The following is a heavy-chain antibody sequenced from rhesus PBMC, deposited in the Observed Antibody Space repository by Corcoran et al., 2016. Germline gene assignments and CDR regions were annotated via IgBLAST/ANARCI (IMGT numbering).Heavy chain of an antibody. Sequence: QVQLQESGPGLVKPSETLSLTCAVSGASISSYWWSWIRQPPGKGLEWVGEISGAGGSTYYNPSLKSRVTFSKGASNNQFSRKMTSGTAADTAVYYGARGVGASGISGWFWGQGVLVTVSS. J-gene: IGHJ4*01. CDR2: ISGAGGST. V-gene: IGHV4-80*01. CDR1: GASISSYW. D-gene: IGHD6-31*01. CDR3: ARGVGASGISGWF.